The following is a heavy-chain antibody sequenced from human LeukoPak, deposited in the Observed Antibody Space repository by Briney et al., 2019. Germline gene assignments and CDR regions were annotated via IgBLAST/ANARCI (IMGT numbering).Heavy chain of an antibody. V-gene: IGHV3-7*01. D-gene: IGHD2-21*02. CDR1: GITFSTYW. CDR3: VRGLCGGDCYFDYFDY. CDR2: IKQDGSEK. Sequence: GGSLRLSCAASGITFSTYWMSWVRQAPGKGLEWVANIKQDGSEKYYVDSVKGRFTISRDNSKKSVFLQMNSLRAEDTAVYYCVRGLCGGDCYFDYFDYWGQGTLVTVSS. J-gene: IGHJ4*02.